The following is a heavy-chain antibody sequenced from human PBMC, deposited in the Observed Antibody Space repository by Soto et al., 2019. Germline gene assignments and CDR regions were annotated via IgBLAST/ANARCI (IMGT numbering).Heavy chain of an antibody. Sequence: EVQLVESGGGLAQPGGALRLTCAVSGVSVHTYYLNWVRQAPGKGLEWISNVYSGERAYYADSGKGRFTILRDISTTTLNLQMNSLRVEDTAVYYCGRYTRGRGTLVTVSS. J-gene: IGHJ4*02. CDR2: VYSGERA. CDR1: GVSVHTYY. D-gene: IGHD1-1*01. CDR3: GRYT. V-gene: IGHV3-66*01.